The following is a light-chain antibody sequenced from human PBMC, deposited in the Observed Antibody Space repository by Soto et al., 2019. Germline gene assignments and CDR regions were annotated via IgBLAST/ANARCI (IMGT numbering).Light chain of an antibody. J-gene: IGKJ2*01. CDR1: QSISGT. CDR2: GAS. V-gene: IGKV3-15*01. CDR3: QQANSFTHT. Sequence: EIVSTQSPATLSVSPGGRATLSCRASQSISGTLAWYQKKPGQAPRILIHGASTRAPGFPARFSGSGSGTDFNLTISRLQSEDFATYDCQQANSFTHTVGQVTKVDIK.